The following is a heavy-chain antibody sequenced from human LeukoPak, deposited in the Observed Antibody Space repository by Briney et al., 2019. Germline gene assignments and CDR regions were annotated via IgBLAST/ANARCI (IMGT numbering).Heavy chain of an antibody. CDR3: AKSPRSIKCYDY. J-gene: IGHJ4*02. CDR2: ISDGGSTT. D-gene: IGHD2-2*01. V-gene: IGHV3-23*01. Sequence: PGGSLRLSCAASGFTFSNYAMTWVRQAPGKGLEWVSVISDGGSTTYYADSVKGRFTISRDNSENTLFLQMNSLRAEDTTVYYCAKSPRSIKCYDYWGQGTLVTVSS. CDR1: GFTFSNYA.